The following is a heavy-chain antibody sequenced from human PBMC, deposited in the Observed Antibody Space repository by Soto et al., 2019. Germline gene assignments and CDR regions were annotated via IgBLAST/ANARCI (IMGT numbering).Heavy chain of an antibody. V-gene: IGHV1-69*13. D-gene: IGHD3-22*01. Sequence: SVKVSCKASGYTFTSYAISWVRQAPGQGLEWMGGIIPIFGTANYAQKFQGRVTITADESTSTAYMELSSLRSEDTAVYYCAWDYYDSSGYPGRDDAFDIWGQGTMVTVSS. CDR2: IIPIFGTA. CDR1: GYTFTSYA. J-gene: IGHJ3*02. CDR3: AWDYYDSSGYPGRDDAFDI.